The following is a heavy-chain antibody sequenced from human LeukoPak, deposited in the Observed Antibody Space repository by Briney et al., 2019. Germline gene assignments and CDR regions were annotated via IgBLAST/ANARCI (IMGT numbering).Heavy chain of an antibody. CDR2: ISAYNGNT. D-gene: IGHD1-26*01. J-gene: IGHJ5*02. CDR1: GYTFTSYG. CDR3: ARLQSGDWFDP. V-gene: IGHV1-18*01. Sequence: ASVTVSCTASGYTFTSYGISWVRQAPGQGLEWMGWISAYNGNTNYAQKLQGRVTMTTDTSTSTAYMELRSLRSDDTAVYYCARLQSGDWFDPWGQGTLVTVSS.